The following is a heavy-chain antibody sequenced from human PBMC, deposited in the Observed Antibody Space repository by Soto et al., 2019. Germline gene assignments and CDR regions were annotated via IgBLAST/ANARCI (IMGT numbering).Heavy chain of an antibody. D-gene: IGHD5-12*01. CDR3: ARVQSGYDFDY. J-gene: IGHJ4*02. CDR2: ISAYNGNT. Sequence: QVQLVQSGAEVKKPGASVKVSCKASGYTFTSYGINWVRQAPGQGLEWMGWISAYNGNTHYAQKLQGRVTMTPDTSTSTASRELRSLRSDETAVYYCARVQSGYDFDYWGQGTLVTVSS. CDR1: GYTFTSYG. V-gene: IGHV1-18*01.